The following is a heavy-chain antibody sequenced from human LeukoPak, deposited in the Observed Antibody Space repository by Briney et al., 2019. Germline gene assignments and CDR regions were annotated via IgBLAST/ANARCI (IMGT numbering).Heavy chain of an antibody. CDR3: AKRPKDSTCDY. V-gene: IGHV3-23*01. CDR2: ISGSGGST. D-gene: IGHD3/OR15-3a*01. J-gene: IGHJ4*02. Sequence: GGSLRLSCAASGFTFSSYAMSWLRQAPGKGLEWVSAISGSGGSTYYADSVKGRFTISRDNSKNTMYLQMNSLGAAATAVFYCAKRPKDSTCDYGGQGTRDSVSS. CDR1: GFTFSSYA.